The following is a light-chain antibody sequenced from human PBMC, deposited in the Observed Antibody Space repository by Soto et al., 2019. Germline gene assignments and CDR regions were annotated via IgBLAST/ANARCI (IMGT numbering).Light chain of an antibody. Sequence: QLVLTQPPSVSGAPGQRVTISCTGTSSNIGAGFDVHWYQKLPGTAPKLLIFDNTNRPSGVPDRFSASRSGTSASLAITGLQAGDEADYFCQSYDSSLSGSVVFGGGTKVTVL. J-gene: IGLJ2*01. CDR1: SSNIGAGFD. CDR3: QSYDSSLSGSVV. V-gene: IGLV1-40*01. CDR2: DNT.